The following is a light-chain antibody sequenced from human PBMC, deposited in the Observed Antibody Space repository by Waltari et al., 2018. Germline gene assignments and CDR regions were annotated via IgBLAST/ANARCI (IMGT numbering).Light chain of an antibody. CDR2: GAS. V-gene: IGKV3-20*01. Sequence: PATLSLSPGERATLSCRASQSVAWYQQKPGQAPRLLVYGASTRATGIPDRFSGTGFGTDFTLTISSLEPEDFAIYYCQQPGRSPTFGQGTKVEIK. J-gene: IGKJ1*01. CDR3: QQPGRSPT. CDR1: QSV.